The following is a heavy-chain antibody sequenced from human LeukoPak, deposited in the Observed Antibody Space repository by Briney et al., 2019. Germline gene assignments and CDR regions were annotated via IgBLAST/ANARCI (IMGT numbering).Heavy chain of an antibody. CDR1: GGSISSGSYY. D-gene: IGHD5-24*01. Sequence: PSQTLSLTCTVSGGSISSGSYYWSWIRQPAGKGLEWIGRIYTSGSTNYNPSLKSRVTISVDTSKNQFSLKLSSVTAADTAVYYCVRDGMATIDTWGQGTLVTVSS. J-gene: IGHJ5*02. CDR3: VRDGMATIDT. CDR2: IYTSGST. V-gene: IGHV4-61*02.